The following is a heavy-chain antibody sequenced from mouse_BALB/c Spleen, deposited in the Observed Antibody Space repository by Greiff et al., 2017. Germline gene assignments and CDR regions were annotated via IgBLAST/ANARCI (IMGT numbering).Heavy chain of an antibody. CDR2: IWAGGST. CDR3: ARPLRLQDYAMDY. D-gene: IGHD1-2*01. J-gene: IGHJ4*01. Sequence: VQLVESGPGLVAPSQSLSITCTVSGFSLTSYGVHWVRQPPGKGLEWLGVIWAGGSTNYNSALMSRLSISKDNSKSQVFLKMNSLQTDDTAMYYCARPLRLQDYAMDYWGQGTSVTVSS. V-gene: IGHV2-9*02. CDR1: GFSLTSYG.